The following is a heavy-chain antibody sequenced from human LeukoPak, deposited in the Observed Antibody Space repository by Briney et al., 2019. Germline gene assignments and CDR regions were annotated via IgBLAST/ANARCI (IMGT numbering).Heavy chain of an antibody. CDR2: ICAYNGST. D-gene: IGHD1-26*01. V-gene: IGHV1-18*01. CDR1: GYTFSSYG. J-gene: IGHJ1*01. Sequence: GASVKVSCKASGYTFSSYGIHWVRQAPGQGLEWMGWICAYNGSTNYAQKLQGRVTMTTDTSTSTAYMELRSLRSAATAVYYCPRDWGIVGAPGGSAYWGQGTLVTVSS. CDR3: PRDWGIVGAPGGSAY.